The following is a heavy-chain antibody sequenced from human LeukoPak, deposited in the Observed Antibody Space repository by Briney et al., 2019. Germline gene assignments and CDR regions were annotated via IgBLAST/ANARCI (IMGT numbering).Heavy chain of an antibody. Sequence: SETLSLTCTVSGGSISSYYWSWVRQPPGKGLEWIGYINYSGSTGYNSSLKSRVTMSVDTSKNQFSLKLSSVTAADTAVYYCAREVKVKGSYYPMFDPWGQGTLVTVSS. CDR2: INYSGST. D-gene: IGHD1-26*01. CDR1: GGSISSYY. V-gene: IGHV4-59*12. J-gene: IGHJ5*02. CDR3: AREVKVKGSYYPMFDP.